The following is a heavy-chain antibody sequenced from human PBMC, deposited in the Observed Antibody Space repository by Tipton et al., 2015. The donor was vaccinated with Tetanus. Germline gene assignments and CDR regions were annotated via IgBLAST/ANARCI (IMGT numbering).Heavy chain of an antibody. CDR2: INGHGTNT. Sequence: SLRLSCAASEFTFSTYWMHWVRQAPGKGLMWVSRINGHGTNTAYADSVKGRFTISRDNAKNTLYLQMNSLRAEDTAVYYCARDSPDILLVPAVWGQGTLVTVSS. D-gene: IGHD2-2*01. V-gene: IGHV3-74*01. CDR1: EFTFSTYW. CDR3: ARDSPDILLVPAV. J-gene: IGHJ4*02.